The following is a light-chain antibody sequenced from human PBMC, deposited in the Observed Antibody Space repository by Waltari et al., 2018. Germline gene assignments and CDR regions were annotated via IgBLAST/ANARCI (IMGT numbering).Light chain of an antibody. V-gene: IGKV1-33*01. CDR2: GAS. CDR1: RDISSY. CDR3: QQYGSLPST. J-gene: IGKJ4*01. Sequence: DIQMTQSPSSLSATVGVRLTITCQASRDISSYLNWYQHKPGRAPKLLIYGASNLETGVPSRFSGSGSGTDFVFTINNLHPEDFATYYCQQYGSLPSTFGGGTTVEIQ.